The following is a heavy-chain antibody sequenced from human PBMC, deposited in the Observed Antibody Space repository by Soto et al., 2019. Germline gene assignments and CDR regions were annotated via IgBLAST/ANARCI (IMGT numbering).Heavy chain of an antibody. CDR3: ARTFCSTTSCQAHGMDV. D-gene: IGHD2-2*01. V-gene: IGHV4-61*01. CDR1: GDSVSSGSYY. J-gene: IGHJ6*02. CDR2: LYYTGTT. Sequence: QVQLQESGPGLVKPSETLSLTCTVSGDSVSSGSYYWTWIRQPPGKGLEWIGYLYYTGTTNYNPPFKSRVTISLDTSSNQFSLGLSSVTAADTAVYFCARTFCSTTSCQAHGMDVWGQGTSVTVSS.